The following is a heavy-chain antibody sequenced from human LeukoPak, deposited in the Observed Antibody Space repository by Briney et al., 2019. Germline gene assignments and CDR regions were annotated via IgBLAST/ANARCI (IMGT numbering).Heavy chain of an antibody. V-gene: IGHV3-23*01. CDR1: GFTFSSYA. CDR2: ISGSGGST. Sequence: GGSLRLSRAASGFTFSSYAMSWVRQAPGKGLEWVSAISGSGGSTYYADSVKGRFTISRDNSKNTLYLQMNSLRAEDTAVYYCAKDVKQQLVSYFQHWGQGTLVTVSS. CDR3: AKDVKQQLVSYFQH. D-gene: IGHD6-13*01. J-gene: IGHJ1*01.